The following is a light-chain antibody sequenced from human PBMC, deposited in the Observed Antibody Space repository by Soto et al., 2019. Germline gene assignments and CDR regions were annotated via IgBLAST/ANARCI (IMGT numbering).Light chain of an antibody. J-gene: IGKJ4*01. CDR1: QSVSSY. CDR2: AAS. Sequence: LSLSPGTRSLSPGERATLSCRASQSVSSYLAWYQQKPGQAPRLLIYAASTRATGIPARFSGSGSGTDFTLTISRLEPEDFALYYCHQYGHSPVTFGRGTKVDIK. CDR3: HQYGHSPVT. V-gene: IGKV3-11*01.